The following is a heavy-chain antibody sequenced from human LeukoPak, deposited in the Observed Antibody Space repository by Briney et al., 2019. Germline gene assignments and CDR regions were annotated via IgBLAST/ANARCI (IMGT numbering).Heavy chain of an antibody. V-gene: IGHV1-69*06. CDR3: ANLREGYFDY. CDR2: IIPIFGTA. Sequence: ASVKVSCKASGGTFSSYAISWVRQAPGQGLEWMGGIIPIFGTANYAQKFQGRVTITADKSTSTAYMELSSLRSEDTAVYYCANLREGYFDYWGQGTLVTVSS. D-gene: IGHD3-16*01. J-gene: IGHJ4*02. CDR1: GGTFSSYA.